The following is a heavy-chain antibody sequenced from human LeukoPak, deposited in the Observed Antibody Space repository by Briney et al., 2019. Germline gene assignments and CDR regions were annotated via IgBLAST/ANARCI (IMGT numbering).Heavy chain of an antibody. Sequence: SETLSLTCAVYGGSFGGYYWSWIRQPPGKGLEWIGEINHSGSTNYNPSLKSRVSISVDTSKNQFSLKLSSVTAADSAVYYCARGGASSRPFHYWGQGTLVTVSS. CDR3: ARGGASSRPFHY. CDR2: INHSGST. J-gene: IGHJ4*02. CDR1: GGSFGGYY. D-gene: IGHD3-10*01. V-gene: IGHV4-34*01.